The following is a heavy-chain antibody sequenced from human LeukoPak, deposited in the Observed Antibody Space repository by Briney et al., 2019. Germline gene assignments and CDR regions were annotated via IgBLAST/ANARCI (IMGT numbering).Heavy chain of an antibody. CDR1: GYTFTSYY. Sequence: ASVKVSCKASGYTFTSYYMHWVRPAAGQGLEWMGIIYPSGGSTSYAQKFQGRVTMTRDTSTSTVYMELSSLRSEDTAVYYCARALRARDYYYGMDVWGQGTTVTVSS. J-gene: IGHJ6*02. CDR3: ARALRARDYYYGMDV. V-gene: IGHV1-46*01. CDR2: IYPSGGST.